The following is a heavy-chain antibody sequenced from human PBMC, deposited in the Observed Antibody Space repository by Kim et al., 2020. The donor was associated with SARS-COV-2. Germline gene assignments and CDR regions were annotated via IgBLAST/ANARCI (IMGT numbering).Heavy chain of an antibody. CDR2: IYPRDSDT. Sequence: GESLQISCQGSGYSFTTYWIGWVRQMPGKGLEWMGIIYPRDSDTRYNPSFQGQVTISADKSISTAYLQWSSLKASDTAMYYCARHEGYGSGYLVDYWGQGTLVTVSS. J-gene: IGHJ4*02. V-gene: IGHV5-51*01. CDR1: GYSFTTYW. D-gene: IGHD3-22*01. CDR3: ARHEGYGSGYLVDY.